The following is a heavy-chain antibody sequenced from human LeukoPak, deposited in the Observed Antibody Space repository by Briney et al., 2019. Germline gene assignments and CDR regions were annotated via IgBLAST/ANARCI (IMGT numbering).Heavy chain of an antibody. Sequence: ASVKVSCKASGYTFTGYYMHWVRQAPGQGLEWVGWINPNSGGTNYAQKFQGRVAMTRDTSISTAYMELSRLRSDDTAVYYCARDSLLWFGELIWGQGTLVTVSS. V-gene: IGHV1-2*02. J-gene: IGHJ4*02. CDR1: GYTFTGYY. CDR3: ARDSLLWFGELI. CDR2: INPNSGGT. D-gene: IGHD3-10*01.